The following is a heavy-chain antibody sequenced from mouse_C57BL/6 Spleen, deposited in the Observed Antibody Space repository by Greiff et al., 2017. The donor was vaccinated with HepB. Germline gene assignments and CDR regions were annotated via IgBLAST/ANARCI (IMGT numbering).Heavy chain of an antibody. CDR1: GYTFTDYN. V-gene: IGHV1-22*01. Sequence: EVQLQQSGPELVKPGASVKMSCKASGYTFTDYNMHWVKQSHGKSLEWIGYINPNNGGTSYNQKFKGKATLTVNKSSSKAYMELRSLTSDDSAVYYCARCYYSNYVDSMDYWGQGTSVTVAS. D-gene: IGHD2-5*01. CDR3: ARCYYSNYVDSMDY. J-gene: IGHJ4*01. CDR2: INPNNGGT.